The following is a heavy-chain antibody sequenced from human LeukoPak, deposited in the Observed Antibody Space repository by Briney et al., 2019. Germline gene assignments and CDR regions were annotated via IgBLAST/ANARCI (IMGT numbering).Heavy chain of an antibody. J-gene: IGHJ6*02. Sequence: PGGSLRLSCAASGFTFTGYSIHWVRQAPGKGLEWASVISYDETTQYYADSVKGRFIISRDNSKNTVSLQMKSLRYDDTAVYYCAREGGYQYYYAMDVWGQGTTVTVSS. CDR1: GFTFTGYS. D-gene: IGHD3-16*01. V-gene: IGHV3-30-3*01. CDR2: ISYDETTQ. CDR3: AREGGYQYYYAMDV.